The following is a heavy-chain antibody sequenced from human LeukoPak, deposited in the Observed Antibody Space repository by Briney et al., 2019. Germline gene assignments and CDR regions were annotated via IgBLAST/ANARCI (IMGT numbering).Heavy chain of an antibody. D-gene: IGHD2-2*01. CDR1: GGSISGGSYY. J-gene: IGHJ3*02. Sequence: TLSLTCTVSGGSISGGSYYWNWIRQPAGKGLEWIGRIYTGGSTNYNPSLKSRITISVDTSKNQFSLKLTSVTAADTAVYYCARVSTWDVVPGALRVGYAFDIWGQGTMVTVSS. V-gene: IGHV4-61*02. CDR2: IYTGGST. CDR3: ARVSTWDVVPGALRVGYAFDI.